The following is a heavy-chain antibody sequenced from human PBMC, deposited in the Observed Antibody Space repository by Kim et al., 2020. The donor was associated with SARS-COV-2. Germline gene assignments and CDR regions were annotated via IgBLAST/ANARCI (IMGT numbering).Heavy chain of an antibody. J-gene: IGHJ4*02. V-gene: IGHV4-31*03. CDR2: IYYSGST. CDR3: ARHLPAAIRYFDY. Sequence: SETLSLTCTVSGGSISSGGYYWSWIRQHPGKGLEWIGYIYYSGSTYYNPSLKSRVTISVDTSKNQFSLKLSSVTAADTAVYYCARHLPAAIRYFDYWGQGTLVTVSS. CDR1: GGSISSGGYY. D-gene: IGHD2-2*02.